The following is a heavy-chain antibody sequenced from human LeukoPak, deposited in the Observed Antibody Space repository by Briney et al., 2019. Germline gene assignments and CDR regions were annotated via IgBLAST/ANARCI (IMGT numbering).Heavy chain of an antibody. CDR1: GYSISSGYY. J-gene: IGHJ4*02. Sequence: SETLSLTCGVSGYSISSGYYGGWIRQPPGKGLDWIGTIYHSGSTFYNPSLKSRVTISVDTSKNQFSLKLSSVTAADTAVYYCARVYGSGSRYFDYWGQGTLVTVSS. CDR2: IYHSGST. V-gene: IGHV4-38-2*01. D-gene: IGHD3-10*01. CDR3: ARVYGSGSRYFDY.